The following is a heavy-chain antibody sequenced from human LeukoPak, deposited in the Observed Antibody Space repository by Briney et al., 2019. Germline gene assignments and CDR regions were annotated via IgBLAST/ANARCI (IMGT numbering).Heavy chain of an antibody. CDR1: GYTFTSYG. V-gene: IGHV1-18*01. CDR2: ISAYNGNT. J-gene: IGHJ4*02. D-gene: IGHD3-22*01. CDR3: ARGASSGYYFDY. Sequence: ASVKVSCKASGYTFTSYGISWVRQAPGQGLEWMGWISAYNGNTNYAQKLQGRVTITADKSTSTAYMELSSLRSEDTAVYYCARGASSGYYFDYWGQGTLVTVSS.